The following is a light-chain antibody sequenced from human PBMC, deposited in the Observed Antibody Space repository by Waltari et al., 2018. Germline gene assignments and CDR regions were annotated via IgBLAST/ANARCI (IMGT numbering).Light chain of an antibody. J-gene: IGKJ2*01. CDR1: QSIISN. Sequence: EIVMTQSPATLSVSPGERATLSCRASQSIISNLAWYQHKPGQAPRPLVYGASTRAADIPARFSGGGSGTEFTLIISSLQSEDFAVYYCQQYNNWPYTFGQGTKLEIK. CDR2: GAS. V-gene: IGKV3-15*01. CDR3: QQYNNWPYT.